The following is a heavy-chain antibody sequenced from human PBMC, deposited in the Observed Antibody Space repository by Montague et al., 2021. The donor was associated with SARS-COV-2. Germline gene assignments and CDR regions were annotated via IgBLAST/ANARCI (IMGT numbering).Heavy chain of an antibody. Sequence: CAISGDSVSSNSATWNWVRQSPSRGLEWLGRTYYRSKWYNDYAVSVRGQVTINPDTSKNQFSLQLNSVTPEDTAIYYCTSGREGNYNVMGVRGQGTTVTVSS. J-gene: IGHJ6*02. D-gene: IGHD1-1*01. V-gene: IGHV6-1*01. CDR2: TYYRSKWYN. CDR1: GDSVSSNSAT. CDR3: TSGREGNYNVMGV.